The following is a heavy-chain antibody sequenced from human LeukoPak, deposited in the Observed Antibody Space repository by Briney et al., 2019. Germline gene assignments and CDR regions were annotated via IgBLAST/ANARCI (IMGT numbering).Heavy chain of an antibody. V-gene: IGHV1-18*01. J-gene: IGHJ4*02. D-gene: IGHD3-22*01. CDR3: ASNTGSDSSGYAY. Sequence: ASVKVSCKASGYTFASYGITWVRQAPGQALEWMGWISVYNGDTNYAQKLQGRVTMTTETSTSTAYMELRSLRSNDTAVYYCASNTGSDSSGYAYWGQGTLVTVSS. CDR2: ISVYNGDT. CDR1: GYTFASYG.